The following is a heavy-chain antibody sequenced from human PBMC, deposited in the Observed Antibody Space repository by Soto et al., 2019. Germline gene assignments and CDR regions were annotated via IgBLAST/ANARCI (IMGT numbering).Heavy chain of an antibody. CDR3: ARRYGWAFDI. CDR1: GGSISSYY. J-gene: IGHJ3*02. Sequence: SETLSLTCTVSGGSISSYYWSWIRQPPGKGLEWIGYIYYSGSTNYNPSLKSRVTISVDTSKNQFSLKLSSVTAADTAVYYCARRYGWAFDIWGQGTTVTVSS. D-gene: IGHD3-16*01. V-gene: IGHV4-59*08. CDR2: IYYSGST.